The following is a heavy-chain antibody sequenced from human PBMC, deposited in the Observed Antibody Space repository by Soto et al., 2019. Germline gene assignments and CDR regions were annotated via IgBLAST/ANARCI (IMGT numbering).Heavy chain of an antibody. D-gene: IGHD3-16*01. CDR1: GDTFTGYY. CDR3: AREAGGYFDY. J-gene: IGHJ4*02. Sequence: QVQLVQSGAEVKKPGASVKVSCKASGDTFTGYYFHWVRQAPGQGLEWMGWIKPNSGGTNYAQKFQGGVTMTRDTSLRTAYMEMSRLRSGDTAVYYCAREAGGYFDYWGQGTLVTVSS. CDR2: IKPNSGGT. V-gene: IGHV1-2*02.